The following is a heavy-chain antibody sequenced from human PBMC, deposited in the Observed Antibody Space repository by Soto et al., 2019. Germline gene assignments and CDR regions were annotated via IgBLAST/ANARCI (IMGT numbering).Heavy chain of an antibody. CDR3: ARIAVAGTQEYNWFDP. Sequence: ASVKVSCKASGYTFTSYAMHWVRQAPGQRLEWMGWINAGNGNTKYSQKFQGRVTITRDTSASTAYMELSSLRSEDTAVYYCARIAVAGTQEYNWFDPWGQGTLVTSPQ. D-gene: IGHD6-19*01. J-gene: IGHJ5*02. V-gene: IGHV1-3*01. CDR1: GYTFTSYA. CDR2: INAGNGNT.